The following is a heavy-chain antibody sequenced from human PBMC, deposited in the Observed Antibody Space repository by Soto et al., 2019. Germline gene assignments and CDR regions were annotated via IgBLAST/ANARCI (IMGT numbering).Heavy chain of an antibody. J-gene: IGHJ4*02. CDR2: IYYSGST. V-gene: IGHV4-61*01. CDR3: ARGDYSSGWYPTDY. Sequence: SETLSLTCTVSGGSVSSGSYYWSWIRQPPGKGLEWIGYIYYSGSTNYNPSLKSRVTISVDTSKNQFSLKLSSVTAADTAVYYCARGDYSSGWYPTDYWGQGTLVTVSS. CDR1: GGSVSSGSYY. D-gene: IGHD6-19*01.